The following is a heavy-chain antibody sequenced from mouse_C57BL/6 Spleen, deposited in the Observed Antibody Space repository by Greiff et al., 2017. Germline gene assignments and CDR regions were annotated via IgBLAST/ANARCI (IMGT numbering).Heavy chain of an antibody. V-gene: IGHV1-52*01. Sequence: QVQLQQPGAELVRPGSSVKLSCKASGYTFTSYWMHWVKQRPIQGLEWIGNIDPSDSETHYNQKFKDKATLTVDKSSSTAYMQLSSLTSEDSAVYYDAGSYGSTPCAMDDWGTGTTVTVSS. CDR3: AGSYGSTPCAMDD. CDR1: GYTFTSYW. CDR2: IDPSDSET. J-gene: IGHJ1*03. D-gene: IGHD1-1*01.